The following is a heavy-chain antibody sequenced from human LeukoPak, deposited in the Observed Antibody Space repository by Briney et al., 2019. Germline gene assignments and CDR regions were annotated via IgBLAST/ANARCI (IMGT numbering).Heavy chain of an antibody. CDR1: GFTVSSNY. Sequence: GGSLRPSCAASGFTVSSNYMSWVRQAPGKGLEWVSVIYSGGSTYYADSVKGRFTISRDNSKNTLYLQMNSLRAEDTAVYYCAKDYGDYGEYWGQGTLVTVSS. CDR3: AKDYGDYGEY. CDR2: IYSGGST. V-gene: IGHV3-53*01. J-gene: IGHJ4*02. D-gene: IGHD4-17*01.